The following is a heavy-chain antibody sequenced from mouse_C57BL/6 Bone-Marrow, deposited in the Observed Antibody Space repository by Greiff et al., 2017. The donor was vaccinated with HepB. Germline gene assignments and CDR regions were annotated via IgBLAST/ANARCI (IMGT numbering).Heavy chain of an antibody. CDR1: GFTFSDYG. V-gene: IGHV5-17*01. Sequence: EVKLVESGGGLVKPGGSLKLSCAASGFTFSDYGMHWVRQAPEKGLEWVAYISSGSSTIYYADTVKGRFTISRDNAKNTLFLQMTSLRSEDTAMYYCARSDSSGYPAMDYWGQGTSVTVSS. CDR2: ISSGSSTI. J-gene: IGHJ4*01. CDR3: ARSDSSGYPAMDY. D-gene: IGHD3-2*02.